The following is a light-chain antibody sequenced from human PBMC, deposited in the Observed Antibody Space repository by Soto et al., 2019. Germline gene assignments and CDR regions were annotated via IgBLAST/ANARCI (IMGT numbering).Light chain of an antibody. CDR1: QSVSSSY. Sequence: EIVLTQSPGTLSLSPGERATLSCRASQSVSSSYLAWYLQKPGQAPRLLIYGASSRATGIPDRFSGSGSGTDFTLTISRLEPEDFAVYYCQQYGSSPPAYTFGQGTKLEIK. CDR3: QQYGSSPPAYT. J-gene: IGKJ2*01. CDR2: GAS. V-gene: IGKV3-20*01.